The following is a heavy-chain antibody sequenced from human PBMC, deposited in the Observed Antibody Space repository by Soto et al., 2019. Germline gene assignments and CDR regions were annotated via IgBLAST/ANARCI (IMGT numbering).Heavy chain of an antibody. CDR2: IYYSGST. V-gene: IGHV4-30-4*01. CDR1: GGSISSGDYY. Sequence: QVQLQESGPGLLKPSQTLSLTCTVSGGSISSGDYYWSWIRQPPGKGLEWIGYIYYSGSTYYNPSLKSRVTISVDTSKNQFSLKLSSVTAADTAVYYCARVGTPGIAVAGMGWFDPWGQGTLVTVSS. CDR3: ARVGTPGIAVAGMGWFDP. D-gene: IGHD6-19*01. J-gene: IGHJ5*02.